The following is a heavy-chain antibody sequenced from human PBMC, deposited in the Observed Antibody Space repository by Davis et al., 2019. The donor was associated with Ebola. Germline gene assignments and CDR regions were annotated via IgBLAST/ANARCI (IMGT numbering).Heavy chain of an antibody. D-gene: IGHD1-26*01. CDR1: GFSLTSDGVA. J-gene: IGHJ4*02. CDR2: IYWDDDR. Sequence: SGPTLVKPTQTLTLTCTFSGFSLTSDGVAVGWVRQPPGKALEWLALIYWDDDRRYSPSLKNRLTITKDTSKNQVVLRLTNVDPVDTATYFCARDSGSYSNFDFWGQGTLVTVSS. V-gene: IGHV2-5*02. CDR3: ARDSGSYSNFDF.